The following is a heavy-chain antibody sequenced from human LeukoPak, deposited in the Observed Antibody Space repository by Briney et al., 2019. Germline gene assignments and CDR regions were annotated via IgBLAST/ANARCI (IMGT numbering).Heavy chain of an antibody. CDR3: ARDGYNYWIGNWLDP. CDR1: NGSLRSESYY. V-gene: IGHV4-39*02. D-gene: IGHD5-24*01. J-gene: IGHJ5*02. Sequence: SETLSLTCTVSNGSLRSESYYWGWIRQPPGTGLEWIGSIHSRGNTYYSPSLKSRVTISVDTSKNHFSLKLNSLTAADTAVYYCARDGYNYWIGNWLDPWGQGILVTVSS. CDR2: IHSRGNT.